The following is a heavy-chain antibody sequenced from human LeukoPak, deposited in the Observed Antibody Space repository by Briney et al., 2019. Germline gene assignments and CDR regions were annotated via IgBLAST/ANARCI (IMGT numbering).Heavy chain of an antibody. D-gene: IGHD2-15*01. Sequence: TSETLSITCTVSGASISIYYWTWIRQPPGKGLEWIGYMYYSGSTSYNPSLKSRVSMSVDTSKNQFSLNLRSVTAADTAVYYCARDQGGPFDYWGQGTLVTVSS. CDR3: ARDQGGPFDY. CDR2: MYYSGST. CDR1: GASISIYY. J-gene: IGHJ4*02. V-gene: IGHV4-59*01.